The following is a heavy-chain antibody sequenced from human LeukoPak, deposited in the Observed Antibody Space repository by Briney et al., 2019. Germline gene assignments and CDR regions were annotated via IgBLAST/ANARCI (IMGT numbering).Heavy chain of an antibody. V-gene: IGHV1-69*06. CDR1: GGTFSSYA. J-gene: IGHJ4*02. D-gene: IGHD3-10*01. CDR3: AVIPPSARFDY. CDR2: VIPIFGTA. Sequence: GSSVKVSCKASGGTFSSYAISWVRQAPGQGLEWMGGVIPIFGTANYAQKFQGRVTITADKSTSTAYMELSSLRSEDTAVYYCAVIPPSARFDYWGQGTLVTVSS.